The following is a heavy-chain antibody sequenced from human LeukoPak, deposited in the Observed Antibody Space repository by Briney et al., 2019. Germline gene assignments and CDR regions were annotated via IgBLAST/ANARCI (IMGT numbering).Heavy chain of an antibody. CDR1: GFTFSSYS. CDR2: ISSSSSYI. J-gene: IGHJ4*02. V-gene: IGHV3-21*01. D-gene: IGHD3-9*01. Sequence: GGSLRLSCAASGFTFSSYSMNWVRQAPGKGLEWVSSISSSSSYIYYADSVKGRFTISRDNAKNSLYLQMNSLRAEDTAVYYCARDISLLRYFDWWGQGTLVTVSS. CDR3: ARDISLLRYFDW.